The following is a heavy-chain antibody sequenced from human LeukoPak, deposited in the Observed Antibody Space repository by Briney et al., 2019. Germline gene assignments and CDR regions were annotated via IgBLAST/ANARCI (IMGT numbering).Heavy chain of an antibody. CDR1: GGTFSNYG. D-gene: IGHD3-10*01. V-gene: IGHV1-69*13. CDR2: IIPISGTT. CDR3: ARFDPGVHPGDY. Sequence: SVKVSCKASGGTFSNYGIGWVRQAPGQGLEWMGGIIPISGTTNYAQNFQGRVTITADESTTTAYMELASLRFDDTAVYYCARFDPGVHPGDYWGRGTLVTVSS. J-gene: IGHJ4*02.